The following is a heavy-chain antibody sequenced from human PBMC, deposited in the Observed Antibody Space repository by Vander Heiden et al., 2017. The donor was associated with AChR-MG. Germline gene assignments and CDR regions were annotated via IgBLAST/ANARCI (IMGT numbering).Heavy chain of an antibody. V-gene: IGHV1-2*02. CDR2: IIPNTGGT. J-gene: IGHJ6*02. D-gene: IGHD2-8*01. CDR3: AREPVLMVYTSGGVDV. CDR1: GYTFTGYY. Sequence: QVQLVQSGAAVKKPGASVKVSCQASGYTFTGYYIHWVRQAPGQGLEWMGWIIPNTGGTNYAQKFQGRVTMTRDTSITTAYMELSRLRSDDTAVYYCAREPVLMVYTSGGVDVWGQGTKGTVSS.